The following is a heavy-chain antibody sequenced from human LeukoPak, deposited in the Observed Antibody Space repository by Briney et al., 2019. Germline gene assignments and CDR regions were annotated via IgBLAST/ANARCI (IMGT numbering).Heavy chain of an antibody. CDR1: GFTFDEYG. CDR2: INWNGGST. J-gene: IGHJ4*02. Sequence: GGSLRLSCAASGFTFDEYGMSRVRQAPGKGLEWVSGINWNGGSTGYADSVKGRFTISRDNAKNSLYLQMNSLRAEDTALYYCARAFSSFWPIDYWGQGTLVTVSS. V-gene: IGHV3-20*04. D-gene: IGHD6-6*01. CDR3: ARAFSSFWPIDY.